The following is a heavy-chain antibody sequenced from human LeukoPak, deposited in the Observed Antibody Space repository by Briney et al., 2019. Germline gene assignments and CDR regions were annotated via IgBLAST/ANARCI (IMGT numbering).Heavy chain of an antibody. CDR1: GFTFSSYW. V-gene: IGHV3-74*01. CDR2: INSDGSST. CDR3: ARGVSGSFDY. Sequence: PGGSLRLSCAASGFTFSSYWMYWVRQAPGKGLVSVSRINSDGSSTSYADSVKRRFTISRDNAQNTLYLQMNRLRSQATVVYYFARGVSGSFDYCGEETLVTVSS. J-gene: IGHJ4*02. D-gene: IGHD6-19*01.